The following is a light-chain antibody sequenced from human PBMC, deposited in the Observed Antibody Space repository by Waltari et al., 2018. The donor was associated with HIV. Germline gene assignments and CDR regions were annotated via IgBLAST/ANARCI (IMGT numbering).Light chain of an antibody. V-gene: IGLV2-14*03. CDR1: SSDVGGYNY. CDR2: DVS. Sequence: QSALTQPASVSGSPGQSITISCTGTSSDVGGYNYVSWYQQHPGKAPKLMTYDVSNRPSGVAKRVSGSKSGNTASLTISGLQAEDEADYYCSSYTSSSTLVFGGGTKLTVL. J-gene: IGLJ2*01. CDR3: SSYTSSSTLV.